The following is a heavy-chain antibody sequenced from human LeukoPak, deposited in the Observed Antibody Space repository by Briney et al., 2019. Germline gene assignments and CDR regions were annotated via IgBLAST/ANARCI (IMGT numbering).Heavy chain of an antibody. V-gene: IGHV3-30*02. CDR1: GFTFSNYA. Sequence: GRSLRLSCAASGFTFSNYAMHWVRQAPGKGLEWVAFIRNDETKKYYADSVKGRFTVSRDNSKNTLYLQMNSLRAEDTAVCYCAKDKLGGFDLGGGFDYWGQGTLVTVSS. J-gene: IGHJ4*02. D-gene: IGHD5-12*01. CDR3: AKDKLGGFDLGGGFDY. CDR2: IRNDETKK.